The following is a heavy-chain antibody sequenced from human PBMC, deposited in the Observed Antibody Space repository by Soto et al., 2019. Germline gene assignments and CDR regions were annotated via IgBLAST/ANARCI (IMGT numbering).Heavy chain of an antibody. D-gene: IGHD6-19*01. Sequence: SETLSLTCTVSGGSISSGDYYWSWIRQPPGKGLEWIGYIYYSGSTYYNPSLKSRVTISVDTSKNQFSLKLSSVTAADTAVYYCARATAEARFDPWGQGTLVTVSS. CDR1: GGSISSGDYY. V-gene: IGHV4-30-4*01. J-gene: IGHJ5*02. CDR3: ARATAEARFDP. CDR2: IYYSGST.